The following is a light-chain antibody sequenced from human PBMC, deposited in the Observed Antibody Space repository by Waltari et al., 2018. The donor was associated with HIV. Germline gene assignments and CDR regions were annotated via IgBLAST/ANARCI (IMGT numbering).Light chain of an antibody. J-gene: IGKJ4*01. CDR2: GES. CDR3: QQYTNWPLT. V-gene: IGKV3-15*01. Sequence: EIVMTQSPATLSVSPGERATLSCRASQSLSSNLAWYQQKPGQAPRLLIYGESTRATGIPARVSGSGSGTEFTLTISSLQSEDFAVYYCQQYTNWPLTFGGGTKVEIK. CDR1: QSLSSN.